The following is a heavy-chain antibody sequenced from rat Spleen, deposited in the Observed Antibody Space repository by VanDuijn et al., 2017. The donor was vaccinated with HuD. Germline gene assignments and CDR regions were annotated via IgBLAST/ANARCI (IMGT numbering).Heavy chain of an antibody. CDR3: VREAFGFDY. Sequence: EVKLVESGGGLVQPGRSLKLSCAASGFNFNDYWMGWVRQAPGKGLEWIGEINTDSSTIKYLPSLKDKLTISRDNAQNTLYLQMNKLGSEDTAIYYCVREAFGFDYWGQGVMVTVSP. V-gene: IGHV4-2*01. CDR2: INTDSSTI. D-gene: IGHD4-3*01. CDR1: GFNFNDYW. J-gene: IGHJ2*01.